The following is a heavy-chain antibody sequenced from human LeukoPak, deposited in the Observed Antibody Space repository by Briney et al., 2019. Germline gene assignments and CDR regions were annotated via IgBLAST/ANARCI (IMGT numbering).Heavy chain of an antibody. V-gene: IGHV1-2*02. Sequence: WASVKVSCKASGYTFTGYYMHWVRQAPGQGLEWMGWINPNHGDTNYAQKFQDRVSMTRDTSISTAYMHLSRLRSADTAVYYCARSPHILTGENFDHWGQGTLLTVSS. D-gene: IGHD3-9*01. J-gene: IGHJ4*02. CDR1: GYTFTGYY. CDR3: ARSPHILTGENFDH. CDR2: INPNHGDT.